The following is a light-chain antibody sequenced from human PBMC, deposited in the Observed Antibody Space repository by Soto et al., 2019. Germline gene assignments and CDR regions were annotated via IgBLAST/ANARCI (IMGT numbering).Light chain of an antibody. V-gene: IGKV1-5*01. CDR1: QSIRTW. Sequence: DIQITQSPPTLSASVGDRVTITCRASQSIRTWLAWYQQKPGQAPKLLIQDASKLESGVPSRFSGSGSETEFTLTISGLQPGDSATYYCQQYNSYSPTFGQGTKVDNK. CDR2: DAS. CDR3: QQYNSYSPT. J-gene: IGKJ1*01.